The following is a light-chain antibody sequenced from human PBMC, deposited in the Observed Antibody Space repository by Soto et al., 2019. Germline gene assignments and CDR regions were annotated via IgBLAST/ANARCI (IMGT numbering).Light chain of an antibody. CDR1: QGISNY. J-gene: IGKJ4*01. V-gene: IGKV1-27*01. CDR2: AAS. CDR3: QMYNSALILT. Sequence: DIQMTQSPSSLSASVGDRVTITCRASQGISNYFAWYQQNPGKVPKLLTYAASPLQSVVPSRFSGSGSGTDFTVTISSMQPEVVATYYCQMYNSALILTFGGGTKVVIK.